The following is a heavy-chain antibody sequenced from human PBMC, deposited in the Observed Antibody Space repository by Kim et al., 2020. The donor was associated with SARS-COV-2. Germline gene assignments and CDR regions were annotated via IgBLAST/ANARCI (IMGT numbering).Heavy chain of an antibody. CDR1: GGSISSGSYY. D-gene: IGHD5-12*01. CDR3: ARERRDGYKSNAFDI. J-gene: IGHJ3*02. CDR2: IYTSGST. V-gene: IGHV4-61*02. Sequence: SETLSLTCTVSGGSISSGSYYWSWIRQPAGKGLEWIGRIYTSGSTNYNPSLKSRVTISVDTSKNQFSLKLSSVTAADTAVYYCARERRDGYKSNAFDIWGQGTMVTVSS.